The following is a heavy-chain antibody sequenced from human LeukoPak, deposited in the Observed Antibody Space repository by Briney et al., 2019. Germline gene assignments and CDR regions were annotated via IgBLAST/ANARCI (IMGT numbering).Heavy chain of an antibody. CDR3: ARGEYSSSRGFDY. Sequence: SETLSLTCTVSGGSISSYYWSWIRQSPGKGLEWIGYIYFSGSTNYNPSLKSRVTISVDTSKNQFSLKLSSVTAADTAVYYCARGEYSSSRGFDYWGQGTLVTVSS. V-gene: IGHV4-59*12. CDR1: GGSISSYY. CDR2: IYFSGST. J-gene: IGHJ4*02. D-gene: IGHD6-6*01.